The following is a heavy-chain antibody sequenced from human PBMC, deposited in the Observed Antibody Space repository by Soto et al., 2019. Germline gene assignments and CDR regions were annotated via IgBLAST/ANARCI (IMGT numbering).Heavy chain of an antibody. CDR2: IIPIFGTA. V-gene: IGHV1-69*13. D-gene: IGHD3-22*01. Sequence: SVKVSCKASGGTFSSYAISWVRQALGQGLEWMGGIIPIFGTANYAQKFQGRVTITADESTSTAYMELSSLRSEDTAVYYCARGGPITMIVGSPYYYYGMDVWGQGTTVTVSS. J-gene: IGHJ6*02. CDR1: GGTFSSYA. CDR3: ARGGPITMIVGSPYYYYGMDV.